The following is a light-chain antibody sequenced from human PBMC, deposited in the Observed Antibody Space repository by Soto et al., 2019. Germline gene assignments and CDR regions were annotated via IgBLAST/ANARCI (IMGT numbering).Light chain of an antibody. J-gene: IGKJ2*02. CDR2: WAS. V-gene: IGKV4-1*01. CDR3: QQFHSNPWT. Sequence: DIVMTQSPDSLAVSLGERATINCKSSQIVSYSSNNKNYLAWYQHKPGQPPKLLIYWASIRESGVPDRFSGSGSGREFTLTISSLQPEDVAVNYCQQFHSNPWTFGQGTKLEIK. CDR1: QIVSYSSNNKNY.